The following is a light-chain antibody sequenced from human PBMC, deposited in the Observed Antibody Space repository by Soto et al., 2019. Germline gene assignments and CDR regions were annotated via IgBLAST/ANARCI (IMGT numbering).Light chain of an antibody. CDR3: SSYTSSSNLVV. CDR2: DVS. V-gene: IGLV2-14*01. J-gene: IGLJ2*01. Sequence: QSVLTQPASVSGSPGQSITISCTGTSSDVGGYNYVSWYQQHPGKAPKLMIYDVSNRPSGVSNRFSGSKSGNTASLTISGLPAEDEADYYCSSYTSSSNLVVFGGGTKLTVL. CDR1: SSDVGGYNY.